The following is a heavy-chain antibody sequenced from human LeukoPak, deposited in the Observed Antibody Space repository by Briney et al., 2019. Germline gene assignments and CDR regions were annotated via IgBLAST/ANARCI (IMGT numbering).Heavy chain of an antibody. J-gene: IGHJ4*02. CDR3: ASRKLANDY. CDR1: GGSLSGYY. D-gene: IGHD1-1*01. Sequence: SETLSLTCAVYGGSLSGYYWSWIRQPPGKGLEWIGEINHSGSTNYNPSLKSRVTISVDTSKNRFSLKLSSVTAADTAVYHCASRKLANDYWGQGTLVTVSS. V-gene: IGHV4-34*01. CDR2: INHSGST.